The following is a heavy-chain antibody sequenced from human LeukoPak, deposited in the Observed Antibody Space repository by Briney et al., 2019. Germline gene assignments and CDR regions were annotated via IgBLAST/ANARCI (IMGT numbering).Heavy chain of an antibody. D-gene: IGHD3-22*01. CDR3: ARSSDKTLYAFDI. CDR1: GYSISSGYY. CDR2: IYYSGST. J-gene: IGHJ3*02. Sequence: TSETLSLTCTVSGYSISSGYYWGWIRPPPGKGLEWIGNIYYSGSTYYNPSLKSRVTISVDTSKNQFSLKLSSVTAADTAVYYCARSSDKTLYAFDIWGQGTMVTVSS. V-gene: IGHV4-38-2*02.